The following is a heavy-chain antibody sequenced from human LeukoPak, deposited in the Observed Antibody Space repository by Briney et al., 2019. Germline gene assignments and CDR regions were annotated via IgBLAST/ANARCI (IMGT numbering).Heavy chain of an antibody. CDR3: ARVRLHLTGYYREVKHLDI. J-gene: IGHJ3*02. V-gene: IGHV4-34*01. CDR2: INHSGST. Sequence: SETLSLTCAVSGGSFSGYYWSWIRQPPGKGLEWIGEINHSGSTNYNPSLKSRVTISVDTSTNQFALKLSSVTAADTAVYYCARVRLHLTGYYREVKHLDIWGQGTMVTVSS. D-gene: IGHD3-9*01. CDR1: GGSFSGYY.